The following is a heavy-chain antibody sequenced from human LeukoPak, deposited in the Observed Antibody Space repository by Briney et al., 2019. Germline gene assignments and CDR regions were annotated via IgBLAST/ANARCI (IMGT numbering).Heavy chain of an antibody. Sequence: GRSLRLSCAASGFTFSSYGMHWVHQAPGKGLEWVAVISYDGSNKYYADSVKGRFTISRDNSKNTLYLQMNSLRAEDTAVYYCAKDSSSWYLGLFDYWGQGTLVTVSS. D-gene: IGHD6-13*01. CDR3: AKDSSSWYLGLFDY. CDR1: GFTFSSYG. J-gene: IGHJ4*02. CDR2: ISYDGSNK. V-gene: IGHV3-30*18.